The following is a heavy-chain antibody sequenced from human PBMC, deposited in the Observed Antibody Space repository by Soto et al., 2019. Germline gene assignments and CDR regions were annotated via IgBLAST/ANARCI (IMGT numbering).Heavy chain of an antibody. CDR3: AKDPYYYGSGSPRPVYYFDY. CDR2: ISGSGGST. CDR1: GFTFSSYA. D-gene: IGHD3-10*01. J-gene: IGHJ4*02. V-gene: IGHV3-23*01. Sequence: GSLRLSCAASGFTFSSYAMSWVRQAPGKGLEWVSAISGSGGSTYYADSVKGRFTISRDNSKNTLYLQMNSLRAEDTAVYYCAKDPYYYGSGSPRPVYYFDYWGQGT.